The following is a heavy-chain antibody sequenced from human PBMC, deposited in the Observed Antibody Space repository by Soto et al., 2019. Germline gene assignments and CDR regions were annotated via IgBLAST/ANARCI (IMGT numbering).Heavy chain of an antibody. V-gene: IGHV3-30-3*01. Sequence: QVQLVESGGGVVQPGRSLRLSCAASGFTFGHYAMHWVRQAPGKGLEWVAVMSYDGSKKYYADSVKGRFTISRDNFKNTLFLQMNSLGPEDTAVYYGSREEWSQYYFDYWGQGTLVTVSS. J-gene: IGHJ4*02. D-gene: IGHD3-3*01. CDR2: MSYDGSKK. CDR1: GFTFGHYA. CDR3: SREEWSQYYFDY.